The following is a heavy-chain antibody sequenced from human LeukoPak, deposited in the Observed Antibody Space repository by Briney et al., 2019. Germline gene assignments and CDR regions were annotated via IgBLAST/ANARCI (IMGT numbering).Heavy chain of an antibody. CDR3: ARETGAFGSD. V-gene: IGHV1-18*01. D-gene: IGHD2-15*01. Sequence: ASVKVSCTASVFSFTSYVITWVRQAPGQGLEWMGWVSPYNGNTKYAQKVQGRVTMTTDTSTTTIYMNLMSLRPDDTDVYYCARETGAFGSDWGQGTLVTVSS. CDR2: VSPYNGNT. CDR1: VFSFTSYV. J-gene: IGHJ4*02.